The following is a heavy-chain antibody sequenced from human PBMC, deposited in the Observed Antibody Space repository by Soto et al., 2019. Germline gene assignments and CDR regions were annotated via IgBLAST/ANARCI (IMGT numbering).Heavy chain of an antibody. CDR2: ISAYNGNT. D-gene: IGHD2-15*01. V-gene: IGHV1-18*01. J-gene: IGHJ4*02. Sequence: GASVKVSCKASGYTFTSYGISWVRQAPGQGLEWMGWISAYNGNTNYAQKLQDRVTMTTDTSTSTAYMELRSLRSDDTAVYYCARRPCSGGSCYSFLDYWGQGTLVTVSS. CDR1: GYTFTSYG. CDR3: ARRPCSGGSCYSFLDY.